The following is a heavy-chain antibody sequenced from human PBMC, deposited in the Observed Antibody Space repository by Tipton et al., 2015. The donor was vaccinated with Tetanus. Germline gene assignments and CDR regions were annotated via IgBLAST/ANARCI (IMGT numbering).Heavy chain of an antibody. V-gene: IGHV4-34*01. D-gene: IGHD3-22*01. J-gene: IGHJ5*02. Sequence: TLSLTCAVYGGSFSGYYWSWIRQPPGKGLEWIGEISHSGSTNYNPSLKSRVTISVDTSKNQFSLKLSSVTAADTAVYYCARGYDSSGSTNNWFDPWGQGTLVTVSS. CDR2: ISHSGST. CDR1: GGSFSGYY. CDR3: ARGYDSSGSTNNWFDP.